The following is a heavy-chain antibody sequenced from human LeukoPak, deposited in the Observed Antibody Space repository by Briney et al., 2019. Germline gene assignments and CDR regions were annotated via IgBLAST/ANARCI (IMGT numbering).Heavy chain of an antibody. J-gene: IGHJ4*02. D-gene: IGHD6-19*01. CDR1: GFTFSSYA. CDR3: ARGGYSSGWYSSPDY. CDR2: ISGSGGST. Sequence: GGSLRLSCAASGFTFSSYAMSWVRQAPGKGLEWASAISGSGGSTYYADSVKGRFTISRDNAKNSLCLQMNSLRAEDTAIYYCARGGYSSGWYSSPDYWGQGTLVTVSS. V-gene: IGHV3-23*01.